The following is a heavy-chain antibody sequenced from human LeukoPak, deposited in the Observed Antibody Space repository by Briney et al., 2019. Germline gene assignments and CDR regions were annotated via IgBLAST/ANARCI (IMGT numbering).Heavy chain of an antibody. Sequence: GGSLRLSCAASGFTFSSYSMNWVRQAPGKGLEWVSYISSSSSTIYYADSVKGRFTISRDNAKNSLYLQMNSLRAENTAVYYCASTFGVVTRGAFDIWGQGTMVTVSS. J-gene: IGHJ3*02. CDR2: ISSSSSTI. D-gene: IGHD3-3*01. CDR3: ASTFGVVTRGAFDI. V-gene: IGHV3-48*01. CDR1: GFTFSSYS.